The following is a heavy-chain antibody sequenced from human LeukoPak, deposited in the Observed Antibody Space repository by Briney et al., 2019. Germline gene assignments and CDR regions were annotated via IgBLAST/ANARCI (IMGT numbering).Heavy chain of an antibody. CDR1: GFTFTSYA. D-gene: IGHD2-15*01. J-gene: IGHJ4*02. CDR2: INARGDSP. CDR3: ARALSEYCSAGSCKGEY. V-gene: IGHV3-23*01. Sequence: GGSLRLSCAASGFTFTSYAMSWVRQAPGKGLEWVSGINARGDSPHYADSVKGRFTISRDNSKNTLYLELNSLRVEDTAVYYCARALSEYCSAGSCKGEYWGQGTLATVPS.